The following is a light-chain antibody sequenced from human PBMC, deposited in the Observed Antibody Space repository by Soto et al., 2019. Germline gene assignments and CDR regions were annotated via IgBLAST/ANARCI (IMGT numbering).Light chain of an antibody. CDR1: SIDVGDSDF. CDR3: CSYAGSGTDNYV. Sequence: QSVLTQPRSVSGSPGQSVTISCTGTSIDVGDSDFVSWYQHYPGKAPKLMIYEGIKRPSGVSNRFSGSKSGNTAFLTISGLQAEDEADYYCCSYAGSGTDNYVFGSGTKVTVL. CDR2: EGI. J-gene: IGLJ1*01. V-gene: IGLV2-23*01.